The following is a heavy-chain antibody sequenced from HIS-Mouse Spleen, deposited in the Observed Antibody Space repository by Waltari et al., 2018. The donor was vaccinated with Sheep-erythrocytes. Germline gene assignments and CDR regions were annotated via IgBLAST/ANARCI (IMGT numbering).Heavy chain of an antibody. CDR2: INSDGGST. CDR3: ARETEWELSFDY. Sequence: EVQLVESGGGLVQPGGSLRLSCAASGFTFGCYWITCVRQAPGKGLVWGSRINSDGGSTSYADSVKGRFTISRDNAKNTLYLQMNSLRAEDTAVYYCARETEWELSFDYWGQGTLVTVSS. J-gene: IGHJ4*02. V-gene: IGHV3-74*01. D-gene: IGHD1-26*01. CDR1: GFTFGCYW.